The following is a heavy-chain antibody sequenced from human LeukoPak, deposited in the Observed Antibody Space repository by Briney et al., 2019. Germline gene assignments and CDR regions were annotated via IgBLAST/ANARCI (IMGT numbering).Heavy chain of an antibody. CDR1: GFTFSTYS. J-gene: IGHJ4*02. Sequence: SGESPRLSCEASGFTFSTYSMNWVRQAPGKGLEWVSSIRSGSTYLYYADSVKGRFTISRDDATNSLYLQMNSLRAEDTAVYYCARARSKWYGDCWGQGTLVTVSS. V-gene: IGHV3-21*01. CDR2: IRSGSTYL. CDR3: ARARSKWYGDC. D-gene: IGHD6-13*01.